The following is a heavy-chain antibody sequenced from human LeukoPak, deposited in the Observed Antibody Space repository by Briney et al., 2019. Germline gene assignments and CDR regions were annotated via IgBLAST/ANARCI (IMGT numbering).Heavy chain of an antibody. CDR3: AMPGYYDFWSGYRGYYYYGMDV. V-gene: IGHV4-4*07. D-gene: IGHD3-3*01. CDR2: IYTSGST. J-gene: IGHJ6*02. CDR1: GGSISSYY. Sequence: SETLSLTCTVSGGSISSYYWSWIRQPAGKGLEWIGRIYTSGSTNYNPSLKSRVTMSVDTSKNQFSLKLSSVTAADTAVYYCAMPGYYDFWSGYRGYYYYGMDVWGQGTTVTVSS.